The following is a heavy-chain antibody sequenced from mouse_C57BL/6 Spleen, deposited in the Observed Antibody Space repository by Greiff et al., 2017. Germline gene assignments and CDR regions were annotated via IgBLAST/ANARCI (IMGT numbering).Heavy chain of an antibody. D-gene: IGHD1-2*01. CDR1: GFTFSSYT. J-gene: IGHJ4*01. Sequence: EVMLVESGGGLVKPGGSLKLSCAASGFTFSSYTMSWVRQTPEKRLEWVATISGGGGNTYYPDSVKGRFTISRDNAKNTLYLQMSSLRSDDTALYYCARQRLRPGAMDYWGQGTSVTVSS. CDR2: ISGGGGNT. CDR3: ARQRLRPGAMDY. V-gene: IGHV5-9*01.